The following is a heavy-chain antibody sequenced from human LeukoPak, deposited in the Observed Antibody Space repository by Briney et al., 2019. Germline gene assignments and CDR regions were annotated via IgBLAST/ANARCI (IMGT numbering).Heavy chain of an antibody. CDR2: IYYSGST. Sequence: PSQTLSLTCTGSGGSISSGGYYWSWIRQHPGKGLEWIGYIYYSGSTYYNPSLKSRVTISVDTSKNQFSLKLSSVTAADTAVYYCARATLRFLEWLLPINGGGWFDPWGQGTLVTVSS. J-gene: IGHJ5*02. CDR1: GGSISSGGYY. V-gene: IGHV4-31*03. D-gene: IGHD3-3*01. CDR3: ARATLRFLEWLLPINGGGWFDP.